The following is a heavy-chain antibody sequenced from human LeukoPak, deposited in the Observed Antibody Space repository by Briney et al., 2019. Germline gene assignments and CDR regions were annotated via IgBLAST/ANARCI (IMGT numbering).Heavy chain of an antibody. V-gene: IGHV1-24*01. CDR2: FDPEDGET. CDR1: GYTLTELS. J-gene: IGHJ4*02. Sequence: ASVKVSCKVSGYTLTELSMHWVRQAPGKGLEWMGGFDPEDGETIYAQKFQGRVTMTEDTSTSTAYMELRSLRSDDTAVYYCARGHRTAAYDSSGSDYWGQGTLVTVSS. D-gene: IGHD3-22*01. CDR3: ARGHRTAAYDSSGSDY.